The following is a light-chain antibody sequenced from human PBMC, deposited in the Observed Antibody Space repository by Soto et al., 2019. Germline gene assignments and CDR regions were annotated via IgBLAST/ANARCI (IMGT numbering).Light chain of an antibody. CDR2: EVI. J-gene: IGLJ2*01. Sequence: QSALTQPASVSVPPGQSITISCTGSSSDIGRHDYVSWYQHHPGKVPKVIIYEVIHRPSGVSNRFSGSKSGNTASLTISGLQAADEADYYCSSYSSGSTLLLFGGGTKLTVL. V-gene: IGLV2-14*01. CDR3: SSYSSGSTLLL. CDR1: SSDIGRHDY.